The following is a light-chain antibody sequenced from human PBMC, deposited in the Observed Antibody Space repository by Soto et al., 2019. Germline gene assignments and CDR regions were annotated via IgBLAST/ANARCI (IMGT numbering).Light chain of an antibody. CDR1: QSVLDRSNNKNY. CDR2: WAS. CDR3: QQYYAIPRT. V-gene: IGKV4-1*01. Sequence: DIVMTQSPDSLAVSLGERAIINCKSSQSVLDRSNNKNYLAWYQQKPGQPPKPLIYWASTREFGVPGRFSGSGSGTDFTLTISSLQAEDVALYYCQQYYAIPRTFGQGTKVEIK. J-gene: IGKJ1*01.